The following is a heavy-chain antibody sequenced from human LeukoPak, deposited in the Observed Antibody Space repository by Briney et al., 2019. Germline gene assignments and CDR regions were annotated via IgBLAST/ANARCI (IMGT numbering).Heavy chain of an antibody. CDR3: ARDLVDYYDSERYMDV. D-gene: IGHD3-22*01. J-gene: IGHJ6*03. Sequence: SETLSLTRTVSGGSISSGSYYWSWIRQPAGKGLEWIGRIYTSGSTNYNPSLKSRVTISVDTSKNQFSLKLSSVTAADTAVYYCARDLVDYYDSERYMDVWGKGTTVTISS. CDR1: GGSISSGSYY. CDR2: IYTSGST. V-gene: IGHV4-61*02.